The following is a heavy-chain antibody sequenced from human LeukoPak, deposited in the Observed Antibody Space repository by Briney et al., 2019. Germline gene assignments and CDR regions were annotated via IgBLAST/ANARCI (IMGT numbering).Heavy chain of an antibody. Sequence: SETLSLTCTVSGGSISSGGYYWSWIRQHPGKGLEWIGYIYYSGSTYYNPSLKSRVTVSVDTSKNQFSLKLSSVTAADTAVYYCARVGCSGGSCYSHPKRYFDYWGQGTLVTVSS. J-gene: IGHJ4*02. V-gene: IGHV4-31*03. CDR1: GGSISSGGYY. CDR2: IYYSGST. CDR3: ARVGCSGGSCYSHPKRYFDY. D-gene: IGHD2-15*01.